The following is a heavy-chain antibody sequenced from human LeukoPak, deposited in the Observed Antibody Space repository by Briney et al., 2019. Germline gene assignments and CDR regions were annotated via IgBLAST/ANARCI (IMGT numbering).Heavy chain of an antibody. V-gene: IGHV3-7*01. CDR2: IKQDGSAK. CDR1: GFTFSNAW. Sequence: GGSLRLSRAASGFTFSNAWMSWVRQAPGKGLEWVANIKQDGSAKYYVGSVKGRFTISRDNAENSLYLQMNSLRAEDTAVYYCATTSDAPGNYWGQGTLVTVSS. J-gene: IGHJ4*02. CDR3: ATTSDAPGNY.